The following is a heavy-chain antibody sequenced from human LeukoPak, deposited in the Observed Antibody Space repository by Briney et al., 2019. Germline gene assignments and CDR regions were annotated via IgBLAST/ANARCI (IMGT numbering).Heavy chain of an antibody. D-gene: IGHD6-6*01. CDR1: GFTFSSYG. V-gene: IGHV3-30*02. J-gene: IGHJ4*02. Sequence: GGSLRLSCAASGFTFSSYGMHWVRQAPGKGLEWVAFILYDGSNKYYADSVKGRFTISRDNSKNTLYLQMNSLRAEDTAVYYCAKVGGPNIAARLGYYFDYWGQGTLVTVSS. CDR2: ILYDGSNK. CDR3: AKVGGPNIAARLGYYFDY.